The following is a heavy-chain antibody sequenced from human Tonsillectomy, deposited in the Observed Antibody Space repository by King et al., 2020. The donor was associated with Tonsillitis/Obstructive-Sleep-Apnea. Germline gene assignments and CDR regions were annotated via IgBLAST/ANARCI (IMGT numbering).Heavy chain of an antibody. Sequence: QVQLVQSGAEVKKPGASVKVSCKASGYTFSSYAIHWVRQAPGQRLEWMGWINAGNGNTKYLQKFQGRVTITRDTSASTAYMELSSLRSEDTAVYYCARDKIMGQLTPFDYWGQGTLVTVSS. CDR2: INAGNGNT. V-gene: IGHV1-3*01. CDR1: GYTFSSYA. J-gene: IGHJ4*02. CDR3: ARDKIMGQLTPFDY. D-gene: IGHD6-6*01.